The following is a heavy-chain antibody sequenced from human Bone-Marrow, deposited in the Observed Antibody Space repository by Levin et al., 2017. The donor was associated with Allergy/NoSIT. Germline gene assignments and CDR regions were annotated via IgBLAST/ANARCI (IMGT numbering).Heavy chain of an antibody. CDR1: GFTFSSYG. CDR2: MSFDGSYK. Sequence: GESLKISCAASGFTFSSYGMHWVRQDPRKGLEWVAVMSFDGSYKDYADSVKGRFTISRDNSKNTLYLQMSSLRPEDTAVYYCAKDYSSLAVVGTAEYFQHWGQGTLVTVSS. V-gene: IGHV3-30*18. J-gene: IGHJ1*01. D-gene: IGHD6-19*01. CDR3: AKDYSSLAVVGTAEYFQH.